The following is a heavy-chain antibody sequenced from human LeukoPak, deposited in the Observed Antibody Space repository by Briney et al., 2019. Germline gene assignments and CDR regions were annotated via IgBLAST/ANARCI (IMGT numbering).Heavy chain of an antibody. CDR2: IYTSGST. CDR1: GGSISSYY. D-gene: IGHD1-26*01. V-gene: IGHV4-4*07. Sequence: SETLSLTCTVSGGSISSYYWSWIRQPAGKGLEWIGRIYTSGSTNYNPSLKSRINISVDTSKNQFSLKLRYVAAAGRAVYYCGRDELQWEPFDYWGQGTLVTVPS. J-gene: IGHJ4*02. CDR3: GRDELQWEPFDY.